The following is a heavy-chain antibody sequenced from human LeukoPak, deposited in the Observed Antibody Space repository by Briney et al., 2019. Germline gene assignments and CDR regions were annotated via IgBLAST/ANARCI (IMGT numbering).Heavy chain of an antibody. V-gene: IGHV5-51*01. J-gene: IGHJ4*02. CDR3: ARTAVNPANAAMVPFDY. D-gene: IGHD5-18*01. CDR2: IYPSDSDT. CDR1: GYSFTTYW. Sequence: GESLKISCKSSGYSFTTYWIGWVRQMPGKGLEWMGIIYPSDSDTRYSPSFQGQVTISADKSISTAYLQWSSLKASDTAMYYCARTAVNPANAAMVPFDYWGQGTLVTVSS.